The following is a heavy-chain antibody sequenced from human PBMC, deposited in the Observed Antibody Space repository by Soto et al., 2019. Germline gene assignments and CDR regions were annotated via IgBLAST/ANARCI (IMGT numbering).Heavy chain of an antibody. Sequence: ASVKVSCKASGYTFTSYGISWVRQAPGQGLERMGWISAYNGNTNYAQKLQGRVTMTTNTSTSTAYMELRSLRSDDTAGYYCARPLGYFSCVSCYDHYYYYMDVWGKGTTDTVSS. V-gene: IGHV1-18*01. CDR2: ISAYNGNT. D-gene: IGHD2-15*01. CDR1: GYTFTSYG. CDR3: ARPLGYFSCVSCYDHYYYYMDV. J-gene: IGHJ6*03.